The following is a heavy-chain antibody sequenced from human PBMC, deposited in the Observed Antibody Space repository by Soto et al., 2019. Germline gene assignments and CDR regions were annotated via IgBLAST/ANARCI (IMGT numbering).Heavy chain of an antibody. D-gene: IGHD6-13*01. CDR1: GGSFSGYY. Sequence: QVQLQQWGAGLLKPSETLSLTCAVYGGSFSGYYWSWIRQPPGKGLEWNGEINHSGSTNYNPSLKSRFTISVDTSKNQFSLKLSSVTAADTAVYYCASGWYSSSWYRRALNWFDPWGQGTLVTVSS. CDR3: ASGWYSSSWYRRALNWFDP. V-gene: IGHV4-34*01. J-gene: IGHJ5*02. CDR2: INHSGST.